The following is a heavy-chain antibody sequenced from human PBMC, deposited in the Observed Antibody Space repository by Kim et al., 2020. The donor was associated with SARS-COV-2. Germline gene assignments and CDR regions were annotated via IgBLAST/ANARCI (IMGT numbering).Heavy chain of an antibody. CDR3: ARHEDLDYYGLDV. CDR1: GGSMRSSTHY. V-gene: IGHV4-39*01. Sequence: SETLSLTCTVSGGSMRSSTHYWGWIRRPPGKGLEWIGSINYSGSTYYNPSLKSRVTISVDTSKNQFSLKVSSVTATDTAVYYCARHEDLDYYGLDVWGQGTTVTVCS. J-gene: IGHJ6*01. CDR2: INYSGST.